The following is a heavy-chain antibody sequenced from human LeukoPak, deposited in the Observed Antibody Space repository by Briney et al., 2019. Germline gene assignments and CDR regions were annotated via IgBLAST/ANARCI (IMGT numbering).Heavy chain of an antibody. J-gene: IGHJ4*02. CDR3: ARSYSSSWYSTADY. D-gene: IGHD6-13*01. CDR1: GGSINSYY. CDR2: IYTSGST. V-gene: IGHV4-4*07. Sequence: PSETLSLTCTVSGGSINSYYWSWIRQPAGKGLEWIGRIYTSGSTDYNPSLKSRVTMSVDTSKNQFSLKLSSVTAADTAVYYCARSYSSSWYSTADYWGQGTLVTVSS.